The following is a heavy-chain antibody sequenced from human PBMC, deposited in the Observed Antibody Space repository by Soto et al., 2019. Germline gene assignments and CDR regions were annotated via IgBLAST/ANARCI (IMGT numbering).Heavy chain of an antibody. CDR3: ARAAGTLVRGVYGMDV. J-gene: IGHJ6*02. V-gene: IGHV3-48*03. CDR2: ISPNSTTI. Sequence: GGSLRLSCAASGFTFSSYEMNWVRQAPGKGLEWISYISPNSTTIYYSDSVKGRFTISRDNAKSSLNLQMDSLRAEDTAVYYCARAAGTLVRGVYGMDVWGQGTTVTVSS. D-gene: IGHD3-10*01. CDR1: GFTFSSYE.